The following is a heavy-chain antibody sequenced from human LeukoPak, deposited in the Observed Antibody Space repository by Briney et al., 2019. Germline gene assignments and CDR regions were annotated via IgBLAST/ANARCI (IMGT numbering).Heavy chain of an antibody. CDR3: ARDGEVLSSSWFWFDP. CDR1: GGSINSY. CDR2: ISGSGTI. V-gene: IGHV4-4*07. J-gene: IGHJ5*02. Sequence: SETLSLTCTVSGGSINSYWSWIRQPAGKGLEWIGRISGSGTITYNPALQSRLSISIDTSKNQFSLKLHSVTAADTAIYYCARDGEVLSSSWFWFDPWGQGTLVTVSS. D-gene: IGHD6-13*01.